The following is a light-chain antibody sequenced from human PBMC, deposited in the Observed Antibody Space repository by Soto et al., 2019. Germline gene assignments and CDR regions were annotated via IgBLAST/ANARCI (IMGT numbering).Light chain of an antibody. CDR3: SSYTSSSTLYV. CDR2: DVS. J-gene: IGLJ1*01. V-gene: IGLV2-14*01. CDR1: RSDVGGYNY. Sequence: QSVLTQPASVSGSPGQPITISCTGTRSDVGGYNYVSWYQQHPGKAPKLMIYDVSNRPSGVSNRFSGSKSGNTASLTISGLQAEDEADYYCSSYTSSSTLYVFGTGTKVTVL.